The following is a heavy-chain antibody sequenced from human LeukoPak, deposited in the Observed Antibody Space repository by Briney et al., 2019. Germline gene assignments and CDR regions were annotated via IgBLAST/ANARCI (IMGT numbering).Heavy chain of an antibody. CDR1: GFTFSSYS. Sequence: PGGSLRLSCAASGFTFSSYSMNWVRQAPGKGLGWVSSISSSSSYIYYADSVKGRFTISRDNAKNSLYLQMNSLRAEDTAVYYCARGPLRSGPIYWGQGTLVTVSS. CDR2: ISSSSSYI. V-gene: IGHV3-21*01. D-gene: IGHD3-3*01. J-gene: IGHJ4*02. CDR3: ARGPLRSGPIY.